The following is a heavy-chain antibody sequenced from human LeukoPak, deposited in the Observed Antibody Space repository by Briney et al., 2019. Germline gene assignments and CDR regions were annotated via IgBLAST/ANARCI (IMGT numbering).Heavy chain of an antibody. CDR1: GGSISSYY. J-gene: IGHJ4*02. D-gene: IGHD3-10*01. Sequence: PSETLSLTCTVSGGSISSYYWSWIRQPPGKGLEWIGYIYYSGSTNYNPSLKSRVTISVDTSKNQFSLKLSSVTAADTAVYYCARAAYGSGAADFDYWGQGTLVTVSS. V-gene: IGHV4-59*01. CDR3: ARAAYGSGAADFDY. CDR2: IYYSGST.